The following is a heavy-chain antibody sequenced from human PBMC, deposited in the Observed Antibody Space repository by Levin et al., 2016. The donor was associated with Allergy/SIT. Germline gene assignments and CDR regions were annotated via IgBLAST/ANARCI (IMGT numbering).Heavy chain of an antibody. J-gene: IGHJ6*02. D-gene: IGHD5-18*01. CDR1: GGSIISSSSYY. CDR3: ARHGTSGYIYSYYYAMDV. CDR2: IYYSGST. Sequence: SETLSLTCTVSGGSIISSSSYYWGWIRQPPGKGLEWIGSIYYSGSTYYNPSLKSRVTISVDTSKNQFSLRLSSVTAADTAVYYCARHGTSGYIYSYYYAMDVWGQGTTVTVSS. V-gene: IGHV4-39*01.